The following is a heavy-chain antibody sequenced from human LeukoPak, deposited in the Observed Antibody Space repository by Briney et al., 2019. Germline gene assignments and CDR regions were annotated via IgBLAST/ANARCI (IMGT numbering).Heavy chain of an antibody. V-gene: IGHV1-18*01. D-gene: IGHD5-18*01. Sequence: ASVKVSCKASGGTFKNYAISWVRQAPGQGLEWVGWIRGDNGNTNYAQKLQGRVTMTTDTSTSTAYMELSSLRSEDTAVYYCATPQGGYSYGGYYFDYWGQGTLVTVSS. CDR1: GGTFKNYA. CDR3: ATPQGGYSYGGYYFDY. CDR2: IRGDNGNT. J-gene: IGHJ4*02.